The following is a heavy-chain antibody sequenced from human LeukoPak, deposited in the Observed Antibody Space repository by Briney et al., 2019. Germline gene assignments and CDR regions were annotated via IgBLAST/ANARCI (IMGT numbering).Heavy chain of an antibody. CDR3: ARGSGSYLDFDY. Sequence: SETLSLTCTVSGGSINNYYWSWIRQPPGKGLEWIGYIYYSGSTNYNPSLKSRVTISVDTSKNQFSPKLSSVTAADTAVYYCARGSGSYLDFDYWGQGTLVTVSS. D-gene: IGHD1-26*01. J-gene: IGHJ4*02. V-gene: IGHV4-59*01. CDR1: GGSINNYY. CDR2: IYYSGST.